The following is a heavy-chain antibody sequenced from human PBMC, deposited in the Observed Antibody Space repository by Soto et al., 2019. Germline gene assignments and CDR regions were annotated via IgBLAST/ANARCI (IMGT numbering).Heavy chain of an antibody. J-gene: IGHJ4*02. V-gene: IGHV4-59*01. CDR2: IYYSGST. D-gene: IGHD3-9*01. CDR3: ARSSYDIPLFDY. CDR1: GGSISSYY. Sequence: SETLSLTCTVSGGSISSYYWSWIRQPPGKGLEWIGYIYYSGSTNYNPSLKSRVTISVDTSKNQFSLKLSSVTAADTAVYFCARSSYDIPLFDYWGQGTLVTVSS.